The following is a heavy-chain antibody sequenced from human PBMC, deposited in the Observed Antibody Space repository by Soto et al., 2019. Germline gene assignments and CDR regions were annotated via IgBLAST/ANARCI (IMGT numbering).Heavy chain of an antibody. V-gene: IGHV5-51*01. CDR2: IYPGDSDT. J-gene: IGHJ4*02. Sequence: GESLKISCKVSGYSFTTYWIGWVRHMPGKGLECMGIIYPGDSDTRYSPSFQGQVTISADKFLSTAYLQWSSLKASDTAMYYCARLFDTSGWYDYWGQGTLVTVSS. D-gene: IGHD6-19*01. CDR1: GYSFTTYW. CDR3: ARLFDTSGWYDY.